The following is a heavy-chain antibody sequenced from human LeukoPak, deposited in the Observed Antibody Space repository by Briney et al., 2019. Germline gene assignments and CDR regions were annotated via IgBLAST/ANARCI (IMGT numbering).Heavy chain of an antibody. D-gene: IGHD1-26*01. J-gene: IGHJ4*02. V-gene: IGHV3-21*01. CDR1: GFTFSSYS. CDR2: ITTSSSYK. CDR3: ATYSGTYRDN. Sequence: TGGSLRLSCAASGFTFSSYSMNWVRQAPGKGLEWVSSITTSSSYKFYADSVKGRFTISRDNAKNSLYLQMNSLTAGDTAVHYCATYSGTYRDNWGQGTLVTVSS.